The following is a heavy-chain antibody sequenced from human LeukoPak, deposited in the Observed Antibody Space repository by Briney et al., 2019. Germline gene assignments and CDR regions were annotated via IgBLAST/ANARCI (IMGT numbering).Heavy chain of an antibody. CDR3: AKGTGRYWTFFDY. CDR1: GFTFDDYA. Sequence: GRSLRLSCAASGFTFDDYAMHWVRQGPGEGLEWVSGISWNSGSIDYVESVKGRFTISRDNAKNSLYLQMNSLRPEDTAFYYCAKGTGRYWTFFDYWGRGTLVTVSS. J-gene: IGHJ4*02. CDR2: ISWNSGSI. V-gene: IGHV3-9*01. D-gene: IGHD1-26*01.